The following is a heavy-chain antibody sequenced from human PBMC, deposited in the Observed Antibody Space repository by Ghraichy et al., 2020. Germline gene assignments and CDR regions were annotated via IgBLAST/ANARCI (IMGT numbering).Heavy chain of an antibody. CDR2: INHSGST. CDR1: GGSFSGYY. Sequence: SETLSLTCAVYGGSFSGYYWSWIRQPPGKGLEWIGEINHSGSTNYNPSLKGRVTISVDTSKNQFSLKLSSVTAADTAVYYCARRGYCSSTSCLGYYYYMDVWGKGTTVTVSS. CDR3: ARRGYCSSTSCLGYYYYMDV. J-gene: IGHJ6*03. D-gene: IGHD2-2*03. V-gene: IGHV4-34*01.